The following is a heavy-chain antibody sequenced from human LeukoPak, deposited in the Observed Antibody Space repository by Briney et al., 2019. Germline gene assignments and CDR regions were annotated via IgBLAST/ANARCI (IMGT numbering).Heavy chain of an antibody. D-gene: IGHD6-13*01. CDR1: GFTFTNAW. V-gene: IGHV3-21*01. CDR3: AREGAAAAPY. Sequence: GGSLRLSCAASGFTFTNAWMNWVRQAPGKGLEWVSAISSSSSYIYYADSVKGRFTISRDNARNLLYLQMNSLRAEDTAMYYCAREGAAAAPYWGQGTLVTVSS. CDR2: ISSSSSYI. J-gene: IGHJ4*02.